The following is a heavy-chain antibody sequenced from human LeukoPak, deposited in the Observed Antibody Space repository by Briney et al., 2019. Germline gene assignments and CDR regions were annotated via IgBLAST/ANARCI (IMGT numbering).Heavy chain of an antibody. V-gene: IGHV1-2*02. D-gene: IGHD3-3*01. Sequence: ASVNVSCKASGYTFTSYDINWVRQAPGQGLEWMGWINPNSGGTNYAQKFQGRVTMTRDTSISTAYMELSRLRSDDTAVYYCARDRLNAYDFWSGFRFDPWGQGTLVTVSS. CDR3: ARDRLNAYDFWSGFRFDP. CDR2: INPNSGGT. CDR1: GYTFTSYD. J-gene: IGHJ5*02.